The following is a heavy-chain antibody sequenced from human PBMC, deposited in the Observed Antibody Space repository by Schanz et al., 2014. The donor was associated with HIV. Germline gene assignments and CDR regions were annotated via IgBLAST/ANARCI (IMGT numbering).Heavy chain of an antibody. CDR1: GFTFSSFG. Sequence: QVQLVESGGGVVQPGRSLRLSCAASGFTFSSFGMHWVRQAPGKGLERVAVISSDGSEEYFADSVKGRFTISRDNSKNTLYLQMNRLRTEDTALYYCAKGASPYHDSSGFYPDYWSQGTLVTVSS. V-gene: IGHV3-30*18. D-gene: IGHD3-22*01. CDR3: AKGASPYHDSSGFYPDY. J-gene: IGHJ4*02. CDR2: ISSDGSEE.